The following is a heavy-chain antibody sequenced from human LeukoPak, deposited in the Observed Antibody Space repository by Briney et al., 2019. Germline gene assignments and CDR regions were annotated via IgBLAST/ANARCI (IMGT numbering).Heavy chain of an antibody. J-gene: IGHJ4*02. D-gene: IGHD3-10*01. CDR2: ISYDGSNK. V-gene: IGHV3-30*04. Sequence: AGGSLRLSCAASGFTFSSYAMHWVRQAPGKGLEWVAVISYDGSNKYYADSVKGRFTISRDNSKNTLYLQMNSLRAEDTAVYYCAKDQDGSHPYYFDYWGQGTLVTVSS. CDR3: AKDQDGSHPYYFDY. CDR1: GFTFSSYA.